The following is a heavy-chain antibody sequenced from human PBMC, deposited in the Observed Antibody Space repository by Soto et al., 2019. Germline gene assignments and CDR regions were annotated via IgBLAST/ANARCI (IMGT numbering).Heavy chain of an antibody. V-gene: IGHV3-30-3*01. Sequence: QVQLVESGGGVVQPGRSLRLSCAASGFTFSSYAMHWVRQAPGKGLEWVAVISYDGSNKYYADSVKGRFTISRDNSKNXLYLQMNSVRAEDTAVYYCARVPYYDFWSGYDFDYWGQGTLVTVSS. CDR3: ARVPYYDFWSGYDFDY. J-gene: IGHJ4*02. CDR2: ISYDGSNK. D-gene: IGHD3-3*01. CDR1: GFTFSSYA.